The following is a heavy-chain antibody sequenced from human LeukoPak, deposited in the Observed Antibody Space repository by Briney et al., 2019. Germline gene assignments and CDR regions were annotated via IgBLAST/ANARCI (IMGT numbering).Heavy chain of an antibody. CDR2: VNPNSGNT. D-gene: IGHD6-19*01. CDR1: GGTFSSYA. V-gene: IGHV1-8*02. J-gene: IGHJ6*02. CDR3: ARGISIAVAARNYYYGMDV. Sequence: GASVKVSCKASGGTFSSYAINWVRQATGQGLEWMGWVNPNSGNTGYAQKFQGRVTMTRNTSISTAYMELSSLRSEDTAVYYCARGISIAVAARNYYYGMDVWGQGTTVTVSS.